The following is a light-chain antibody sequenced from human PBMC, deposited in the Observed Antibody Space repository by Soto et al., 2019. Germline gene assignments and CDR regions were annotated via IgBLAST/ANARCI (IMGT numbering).Light chain of an antibody. CDR1: SSNIGSNS. CDR3: TSYTDNKTGV. J-gene: IGLJ3*02. CDR2: STN. V-gene: IGLV1-44*01. Sequence: QSVLTQPPSASGTPGQRVTISCSGSSSNIGSNSVNWYQQVPGTAPKLLIYSTNQRPSGVPDRFSGSKSGNMASLTISGLQPEDEADYYCTSYTDNKTGVFGGGTKLTVL.